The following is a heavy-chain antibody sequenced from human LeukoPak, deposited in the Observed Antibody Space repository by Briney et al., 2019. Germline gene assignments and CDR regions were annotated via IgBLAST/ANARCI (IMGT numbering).Heavy chain of an antibody. CDR2: IIPIFGTA. J-gene: IGHJ5*02. CDR1: RGTFSSYA. CDR3: ARDCREAVASYNWFDR. Sequence: SVKVSCKASRGTFSSYAISWVRQAPGQGLEWMGGIIPIFGTANYAQKFQGRVTITTDESTSTAYMELSSLRSEDTAVYYCARDCREAVASYNWFDRWGQGTLVTVS. V-gene: IGHV1-69*05. D-gene: IGHD6-19*01.